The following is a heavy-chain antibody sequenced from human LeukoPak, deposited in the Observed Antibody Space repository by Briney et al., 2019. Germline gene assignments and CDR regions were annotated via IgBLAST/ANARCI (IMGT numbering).Heavy chain of an antibody. V-gene: IGHV3-15*01. Sequence: GSLRLSCEGSGFNCNDAWMSWIRQAPGKGLEWVGRVITTAEGETTDYGAHVRGRFIISRDDSKSMVYLQMNRLETADTAIYYCTAGLGKTDDDSWGQGTLVTVSS. CDR2: VITTAEGETT. CDR1: GFNCNDAW. D-gene: IGHD4-11*01. CDR3: TAGLGKTDDDS. J-gene: IGHJ4*02.